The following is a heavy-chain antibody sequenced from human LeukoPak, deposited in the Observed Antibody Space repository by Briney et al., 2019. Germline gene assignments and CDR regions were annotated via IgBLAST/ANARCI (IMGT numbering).Heavy chain of an antibody. Sequence: PGGSLRLSCAAPGFTFSSYAMTWVRQAPGKGLEWVSVISGRSSSTYYADSVKGRFTISRDNSKNTLYLQMNSLRAEDTAVYYCAKETPRVNYMDVWGKGTTVTVSS. D-gene: IGHD4-23*01. J-gene: IGHJ6*03. CDR1: GFTFSSYA. CDR3: AKETPRVNYMDV. V-gene: IGHV3-23*01. CDR2: ISGRSSST.